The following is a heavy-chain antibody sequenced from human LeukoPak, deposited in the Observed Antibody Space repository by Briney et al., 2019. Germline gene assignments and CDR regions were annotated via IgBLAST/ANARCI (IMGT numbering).Heavy chain of an antibody. D-gene: IGHD2-15*01. CDR2: LNRRGST. CDR3: ARGSKFDGYCSAGACYSAYFDH. J-gene: IGHJ4*02. V-gene: IGHV4-34*01. CDR1: GDSFSGYF. Sequence: SETLSLTCAVYGDSFSGYFWSWLRQPPGKRLQWIGELNRRGSTIYSPSLKTRVTLSVDTSKQQISLRLTSVSAADTATYYCARGSKFDGYCSAGACYSAYFDHWGQGTPVTVTA.